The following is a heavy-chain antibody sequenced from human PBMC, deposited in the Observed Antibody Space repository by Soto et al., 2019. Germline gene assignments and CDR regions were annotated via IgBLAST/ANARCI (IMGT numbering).Heavy chain of an antibody. J-gene: IGHJ6*02. CDR1: GFSLSTTGVG. CDR3: VQSRCGGDCLLLDSSHSYYGLDV. V-gene: IGHV2-5*02. Sequence: QIPLKEAGPSLVKPTQPLTLTCTFSGFSLSTTGVGVGWIRQPPGKAPEWLALIYWDVAKRYSPPPQSRITIPKDTPKNQVVFTMTNMDPVDAATYYCVQSRCGGDCLLLDSSHSYYGLDVWCQGTTVTVSS. D-gene: IGHD2-21*02. CDR2: IYWDVAK.